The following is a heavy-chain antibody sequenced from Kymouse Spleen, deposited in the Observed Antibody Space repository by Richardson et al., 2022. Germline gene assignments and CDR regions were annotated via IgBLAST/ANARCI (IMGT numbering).Heavy chain of an antibody. CDR1: GFTFSSYG. V-gene: IGHV3-33*01. Sequence: QVQLVESGGGVVQPGRSLRLSCAASGFTFSSYGMHWVRQAPGKGLEWVAVIWYDGSNKYYADSVKGRFTISRDNSKNTLYLQMNSLRAEDTAVYYCARKGLELSHYYYYGMDVWGQGTTVTVSS. CDR2: IWYDGSNK. D-gene: IGHD1-7*01. J-gene: IGHJ6*02. CDR3: ARKGLELSHYYYYGMDV.